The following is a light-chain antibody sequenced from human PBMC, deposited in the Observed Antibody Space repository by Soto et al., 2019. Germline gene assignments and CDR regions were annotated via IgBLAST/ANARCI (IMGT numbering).Light chain of an antibody. CDR3: QQYDKLPPRIT. Sequence: DIPMTQSPSSLSASVGDRVTITCRASQSISSYLNWYQQKPGKAPKLLVYDASNLETGVRSRFRGSGSGTDFAVNSSILQPEHIATDYCQQYDKLPPRITFGQGTRLEIK. J-gene: IGKJ5*01. V-gene: IGKV1-33*01. CDR1: QSISSY. CDR2: DAS.